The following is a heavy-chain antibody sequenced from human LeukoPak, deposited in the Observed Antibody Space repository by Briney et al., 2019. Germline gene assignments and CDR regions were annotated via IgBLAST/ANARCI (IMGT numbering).Heavy chain of an antibody. J-gene: IGHJ4*02. CDR3: ARVVMVRGVIDYFDY. CDR1: GYTLTELS. CDR2: FDPEDGET. V-gene: IGHV1-24*01. D-gene: IGHD3-10*01. Sequence: ASVKVSCKVSGYTLTELSMHWVRQAPGKGLEWMGGFDPEDGETIYAQKFQNRVTMTEDTFRDTAYMELSSLRSEDMAVYYCARVVMVRGVIDYFDYWGQGTLVTVSS.